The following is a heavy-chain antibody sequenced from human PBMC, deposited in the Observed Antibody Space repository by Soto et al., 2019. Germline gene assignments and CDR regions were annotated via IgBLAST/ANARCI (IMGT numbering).Heavy chain of an antibody. CDR2: IYYSGST. J-gene: IGHJ4*02. V-gene: IGHV4-31*03. CDR1: GGSISSGGYY. CDR3: ARAPLTYYYGSGSWYFDY. Sequence: SETLSLTCTVSGGSISSGGYYWSWIRKHPGKGLEWIGYIYYSGSTYYNPSLKSRVTISVDTSKNQFSLKLSSVTAADTAVYYCARAPLTYYYGSGSWYFDYWGQGTLVTVSS. D-gene: IGHD3-10*01.